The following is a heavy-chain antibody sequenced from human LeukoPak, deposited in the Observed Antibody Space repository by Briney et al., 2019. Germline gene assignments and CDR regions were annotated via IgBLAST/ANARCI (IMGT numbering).Heavy chain of an antibody. CDR2: IYTSGST. D-gene: IGHD3-22*01. CDR3: AAAPYYDSSRVFGP. Sequence: SSETLSLTCTVSGGSISSYYWSWIRQPPGKGLEWIGYIYTSGSTNYNPSLKSRVTISVDTSKNQFSLKLSSVTAADTAVYYCAAAPYYDSSRVFGPWGQGTLVTVSS. CDR1: GGSISSYY. J-gene: IGHJ5*02. V-gene: IGHV4-4*09.